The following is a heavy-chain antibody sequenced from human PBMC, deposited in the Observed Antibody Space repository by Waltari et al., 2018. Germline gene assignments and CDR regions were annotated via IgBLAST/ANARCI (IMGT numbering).Heavy chain of an antibody. CDR1: GYSISSGYY. CDR2: IYHSGST. V-gene: IGHV4-38-2*02. D-gene: IGHD3-10*01. Sequence: QVQLQESGPGLVKPSETLSLTCAVSGYSISSGYYWGWIRQPPGKGLEWIGSIYHSGSTYYNPSLKGRVTISVDTSKNQFSLKLSSVTAADTAVYYCARDRDHYGSGSYFDYWGQGTLVTVSS. J-gene: IGHJ4*02. CDR3: ARDRDHYGSGSYFDY.